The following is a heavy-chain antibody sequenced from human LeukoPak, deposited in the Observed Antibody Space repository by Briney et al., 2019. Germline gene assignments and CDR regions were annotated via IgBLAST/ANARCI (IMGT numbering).Heavy chain of an antibody. CDR1: GFTFSSYA. J-gene: IGHJ4*02. CDR2: ISGSGDNT. Sequence: GGSLRLSCAASGFTFSSYAMSWVRQAPGKGLEWVSGISGSGDNTYYADSVKGRFTISRDNSKYTLYVQVNSLGTEDTAAYYCAKGSHYDSSGSFYFDYWGQGTLVTVSS. CDR3: AKGSHYDSSGSFYFDY. D-gene: IGHD3-22*01. V-gene: IGHV3-23*01.